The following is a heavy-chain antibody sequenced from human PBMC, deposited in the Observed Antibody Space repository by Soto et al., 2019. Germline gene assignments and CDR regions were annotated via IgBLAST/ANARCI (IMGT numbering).Heavy chain of an antibody. CDR3: ASAPYDYYDSSGYWDI. CDR1: GGTFSSYT. CDR2: ILPILGIA. J-gene: IGHJ3*02. V-gene: IGHV1-69*02. D-gene: IGHD3-22*01. Sequence: QVQLVQSGAEVKKPGSSVKVSCKASGGTFSSYTISWVRQAPGQGLEWMGRILPILGIANYAQKFQGSVTIXXDKATSTACMELSSLRSEDTAVYYCASAPYDYYDSSGYWDIWGQGTMVTVSS.